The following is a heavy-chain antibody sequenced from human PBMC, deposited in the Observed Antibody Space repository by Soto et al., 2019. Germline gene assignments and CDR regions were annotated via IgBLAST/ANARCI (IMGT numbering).Heavy chain of an antibody. Sequence: PSATLSLTCTVSGGSIDSGDYYWSWIRQPPGKGLEWIGYVYYSGTTNYNPSLKGRVTLSVDTSKNQFSLKLNSMTAADTAVFYCTRLQRRWLSSDSWGQGTLVTVSS. CDR3: TRLQRRWLSSDS. J-gene: IGHJ4*02. V-gene: IGHV4-61*08. CDR1: GGSIDSGDYY. D-gene: IGHD5-12*01. CDR2: VYYSGTT.